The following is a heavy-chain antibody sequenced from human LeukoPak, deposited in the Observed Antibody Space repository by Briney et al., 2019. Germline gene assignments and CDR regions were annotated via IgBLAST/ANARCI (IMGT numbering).Heavy chain of an antibody. CDR3: AKDLRGWTYYFAY. Sequence: GGPLSLSCAASEFTYSSYGMHWAPQAPGKGPEWVAILSYDGSDKSYADSVKGRFTISRDNSKNTLYLQMISLRAEDTAVYYCAKDLRGWTYYFAYWGQGTLVTVSS. J-gene: IGHJ4*02. CDR2: LSYDGSDK. V-gene: IGHV3-30*18. D-gene: IGHD6-19*01. CDR1: EFTYSSYG.